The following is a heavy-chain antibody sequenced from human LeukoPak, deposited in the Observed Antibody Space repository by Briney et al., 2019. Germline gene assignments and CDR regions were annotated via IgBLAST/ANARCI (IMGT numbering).Heavy chain of an antibody. CDR2: ISAYNGNT. CDR1: GYTFTSYG. Sequence: GASVKVSCKASGYTFTSYGISWVRQAPGQGLEWMGWISAYNGNTNYAQKLQGRVTMTTDTSTSTAYMEPRSLRSDDTAVYYCERDRDCSSTSCYRWFDPWGQGTLVTVSS. D-gene: IGHD2-2*01. CDR3: ERDRDCSSTSCYRWFDP. V-gene: IGHV1-18*01. J-gene: IGHJ5*02.